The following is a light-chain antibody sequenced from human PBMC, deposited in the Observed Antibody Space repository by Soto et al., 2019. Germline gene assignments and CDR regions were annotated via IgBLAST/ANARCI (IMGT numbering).Light chain of an antibody. CDR1: QDVSNW. CDR3: QQKKSYPHA. CDR2: AAS. V-gene: IGKV1-12*01. J-gene: IGKJ4*02. Sequence: DIQITQSPSSVSASVGDRVTITCRASQDVSNWLAWYQQRPGKAPNLLIYAASSLQTGVPSRFSGGGFGTDFALTNSSLQPDDYATYYCQQKKSYPHAFGGGTKVDIK.